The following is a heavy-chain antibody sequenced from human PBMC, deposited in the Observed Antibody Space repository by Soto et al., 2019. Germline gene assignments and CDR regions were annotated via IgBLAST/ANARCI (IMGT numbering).Heavy chain of an antibody. D-gene: IGHD6-13*01. CDR1: GFTFSSYA. CDR2: ISYDGSNK. V-gene: IGHV3-30-3*01. CDR3: ARDPGYLAAAGPKGWFDP. Sequence: GGSLRLSCAASGFTFSSYAMHWVRQAPGKGLEWVAVISYDGSNKYYADSVKGRFTISRDNSKNTLFMQMNSLRGEDTAVYYCARDPGYLAAAGPKGWFDPWGQGTLVTVSS. J-gene: IGHJ5*02.